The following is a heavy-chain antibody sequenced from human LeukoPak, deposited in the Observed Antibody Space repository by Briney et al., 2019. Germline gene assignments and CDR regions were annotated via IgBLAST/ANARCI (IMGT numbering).Heavy chain of an antibody. J-gene: IGHJ6*02. V-gene: IGHV3-74*01. D-gene: IGHD3-10*01. CDR2: INSDGSRT. Sequence: GGSLRLSCAASGFTFSRYWMHWVRQAPGKGLVWVSRINSDGSRTTYADSVKGRFTISRDNAKDTLYLQENSLRAEDTAVYYCAGDGSNYGMDVWGQGTTVTVSS. CDR1: GFTFSRYW. CDR3: AGDGSNYGMDV.